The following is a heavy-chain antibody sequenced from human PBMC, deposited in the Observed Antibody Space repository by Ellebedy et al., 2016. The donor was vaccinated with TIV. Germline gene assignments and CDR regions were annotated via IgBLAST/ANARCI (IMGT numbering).Heavy chain of an antibody. J-gene: IGHJ3*02. CDR3: ATDGSYGDYLSPAHAFGI. CDR1: GFSFRSYW. V-gene: IGHV3-7*01. D-gene: IGHD4-17*01. Sequence: GGSLRLSCAASGFSFRSYWMSWVRQAPGKGLERVANINQPASERHYVDAVRGRLTISRDNAKNSLHLQMTSLRAEDTAVYYCATDGSYGDYLSPAHAFGIWGQGTMVTVSS. CDR2: INQPASER.